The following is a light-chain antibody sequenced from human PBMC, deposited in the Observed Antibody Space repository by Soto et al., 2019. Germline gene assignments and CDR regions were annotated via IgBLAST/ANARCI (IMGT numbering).Light chain of an antibody. J-gene: IGKJ2*01. V-gene: IGKV2-28*01. CDR3: MQGLQTPYT. CDR1: QSLQSNGYNY. Sequence: DNVLTQSPLSLPVTPGEPASISCRSSQSLQSNGYNYLAWYLQKPGQSPQLLIYLGSNRDSGVPDRFSGSGSGTDFTLKISRVEAEDVGVYYCMQGLQTPYTFGQGTKLEIK. CDR2: LGS.